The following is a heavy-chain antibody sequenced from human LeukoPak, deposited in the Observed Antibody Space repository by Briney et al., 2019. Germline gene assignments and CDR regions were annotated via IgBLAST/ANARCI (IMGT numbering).Heavy chain of an antibody. Sequence: ASVTVSFTSSVYTFAVYHIHWVRRAPGQGLEWMGIINPSDGRTSYAQEFQDRVILTSDTSARTVYMELRSLRFEDKAEYYCARENVADSSGWSHFDYWGQGTLVIVSS. CDR3: ARENVADSSGWSHFDY. D-gene: IGHD6-19*01. V-gene: IGHV1-46*01. J-gene: IGHJ4*02. CDR1: VYTFAVYH. CDR2: INPSDGRT.